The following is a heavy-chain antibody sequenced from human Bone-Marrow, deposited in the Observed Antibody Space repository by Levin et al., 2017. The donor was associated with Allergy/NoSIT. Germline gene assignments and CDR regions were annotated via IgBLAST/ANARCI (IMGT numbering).Heavy chain of an antibody. CDR3: AKVGRGFQYYDILTGYYLPDY. J-gene: IGHJ4*02. CDR1: GFTFSSYG. D-gene: IGHD3-9*01. Sequence: GGSLRLSCAASGFTFSSYGMHWVRQAPGKGLEWVAVISYDGSNKYYADSVKGRFTISRDNSKNTLYLQMNSLRAEDTAVYYCAKVGRGFQYYDILTGYYLPDYWGQGTLVTVSS. V-gene: IGHV3-30*18. CDR2: ISYDGSNK.